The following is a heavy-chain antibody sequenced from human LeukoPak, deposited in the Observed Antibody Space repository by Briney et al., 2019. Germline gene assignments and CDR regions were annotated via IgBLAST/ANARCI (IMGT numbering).Heavy chain of an antibody. Sequence: PSETLSPTCTVSGGSISSSSYYWGWIRQPPGKGLERIGSIYYSGSTYYNPSLKSRVTISVDTSKNQFSLKLSSATAADTAVYYCARRIIETRQHYMDVWGKGTTVTVSS. CDR1: GGSISSSSYY. D-gene: IGHD1-7*01. CDR2: IYYSGST. V-gene: IGHV4-39*01. CDR3: ARRIIETRQHYMDV. J-gene: IGHJ6*03.